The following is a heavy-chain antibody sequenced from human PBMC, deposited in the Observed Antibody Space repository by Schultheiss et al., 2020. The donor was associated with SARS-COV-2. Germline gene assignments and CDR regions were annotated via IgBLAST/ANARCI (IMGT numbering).Heavy chain of an antibody. CDR3: AREGPYCGGDCGFDP. J-gene: IGHJ5*02. D-gene: IGHD2-21*02. V-gene: IGHV1-46*01. CDR2: INPSGGST. CDR1: GYTFTSYY. Sequence: ASVKVSCKASGYTFTSYYMHWVRQAPGQGLEWMGIINPSGGSTSYAQKFQGRVTMTRDTSTSTVYMELSSLRSEGTAVYYCAREGPYCGGDCGFDPWGQGTLVTVSS.